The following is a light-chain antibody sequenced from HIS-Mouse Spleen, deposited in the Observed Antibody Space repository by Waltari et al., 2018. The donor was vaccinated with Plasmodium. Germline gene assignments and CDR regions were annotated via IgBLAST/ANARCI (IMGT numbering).Light chain of an antibody. V-gene: IGKV3-20*01. CDR1: QSVSSSY. CDR3: QQYNNWSFT. J-gene: IGKJ3*01. Sequence: EIVLTQSPGTLSLSPGERATLSCRASQSVSSSYLAGYQQKPGQAPRLLIYGASSRATGIPDRFSGSGSGTDFTLTISRLEPEDFAVYYCQQYNNWSFTFGPGTKVDIK. CDR2: GAS.